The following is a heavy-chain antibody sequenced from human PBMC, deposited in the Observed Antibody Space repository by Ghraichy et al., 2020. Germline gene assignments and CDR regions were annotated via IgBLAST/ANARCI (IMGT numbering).Heavy chain of an antibody. CDR3: ARRRMTTVTLKTYYFDY. CDR2: IYHSGST. J-gene: IGHJ4*02. Sequence: SETLSLTCAVSGASISSSNWWSWVRQPPGKGLEWIGEIYHSGSTNYNPSLTSRVTISVDKSKNQFSLKLSSVTAADTAVYYCARRRMTTVTLKTYYFDYWGQGTLVTVSS. D-gene: IGHD4-17*01. CDR1: GASISSSNW. V-gene: IGHV4-4*02.